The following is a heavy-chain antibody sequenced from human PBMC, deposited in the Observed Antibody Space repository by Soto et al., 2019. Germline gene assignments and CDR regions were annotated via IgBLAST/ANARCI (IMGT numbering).Heavy chain of an antibody. Sequence: HPGGSLRLSCAASGFTFSTYAMSWVRQAPGKGLEWVSAISNSGGSTYHADPVKGRFTISRDNSINTLYLQMNSLRTEDTALYFCAHPRGYGVFDAYDIWGQGTMVTVSS. D-gene: IGHD4-17*01. V-gene: IGHV3-23*01. CDR2: ISNSGGST. CDR1: GFTFSTYA. J-gene: IGHJ3*02. CDR3: AHPRGYGVFDAYDI.